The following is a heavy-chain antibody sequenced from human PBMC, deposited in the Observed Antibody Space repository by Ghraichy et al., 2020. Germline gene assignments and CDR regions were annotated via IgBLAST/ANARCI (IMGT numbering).Heavy chain of an antibody. J-gene: IGHJ3*02. CDR1: GGTFSSYA. D-gene: IGHD6-13*01. CDR3: ARDGRSSSVIDAFDI. CDR2: IIPIFGTA. V-gene: IGHV1-69*13. Sequence: SVKVSCKASGGTFSSYAISWVRQAPGQGLEWMGGIIPIFGTANYAQKFQGRVTITADESTSTAYMELSSLRSEDTAVYYCARDGRSSSVIDAFDIWGQGTMVTVSS.